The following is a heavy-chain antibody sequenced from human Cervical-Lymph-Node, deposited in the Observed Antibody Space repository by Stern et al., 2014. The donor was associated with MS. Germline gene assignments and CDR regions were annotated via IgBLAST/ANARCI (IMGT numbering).Heavy chain of an antibody. CDR1: GFTFSSYS. J-gene: IGHJ4*02. CDR3: ASFRYTISDSSLSY. V-gene: IGHV3-21*01. D-gene: IGHD3-22*01. CDR2: ISSSSSYI. Sequence: VQLVESGGGLVKPGGSLRLSCAASGFTFSSYSMHWVRTAPGKGLGWVSAISSSSSYIYYADSVKGRFTISRDNAKNSLYLQMNSLRAEDTAVYYCASFRYTISDSSLSYWGQGTLVTVSS.